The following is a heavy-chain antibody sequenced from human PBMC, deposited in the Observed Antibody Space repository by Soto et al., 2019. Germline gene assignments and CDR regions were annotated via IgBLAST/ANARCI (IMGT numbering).Heavy chain of an antibody. J-gene: IGHJ4*02. V-gene: IGHV2-5*02. D-gene: IGHD6-19*01. CDR3: ALIVVAGLGYCFDY. CDR1: GFSLSSTRMA. CDR2: IYWDDDK. Sequence: QITLKESGPTLVKPTQTLTLTCTFSGFSLSSTRMAVGWIRQPPGKALEWLALIYWDDDKRYSPFLKSRLTITKDTSKPQVVLTMSNMDPVDTARYYCALIVVAGLGYCFDYWGQGTLVTVSS.